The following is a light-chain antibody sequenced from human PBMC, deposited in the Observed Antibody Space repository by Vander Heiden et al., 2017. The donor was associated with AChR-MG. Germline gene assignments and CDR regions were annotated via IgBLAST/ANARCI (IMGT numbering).Light chain of an antibody. J-gene: IGLJ2*01. Sequence: SYEVTQPPSVSVSPGQTANITCSGDKLGDKHVSWYQQKPGQSPVLVIYQDTKRPSGIPERLSGSNCGHTATLTISGTQAMDEADYYCQTCDRDTVVFGGGTKLTVL. CDR2: QDT. CDR1: KLGDKH. CDR3: QTCDRDTVV. V-gene: IGLV3-1*01.